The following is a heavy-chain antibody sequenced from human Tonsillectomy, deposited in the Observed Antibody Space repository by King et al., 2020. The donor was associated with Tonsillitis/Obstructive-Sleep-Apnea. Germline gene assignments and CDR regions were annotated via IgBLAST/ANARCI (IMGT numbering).Heavy chain of an antibody. CDR1: GFTVSNNY. V-gene: IGHV3-66*01. CDR2: SYSGAGT. Sequence: VQLVESGGDLVQPGGSLRLSCAASGFTVSNNYMSWVRQAPGRGLEWFSVSYSGAGTYYADSLKGRFTISRDNSKNTLYFQMNILRAEDTAVYYCARDGGRNAFDIWGQGTMVTVSS. D-gene: IGHD3-3*01. J-gene: IGHJ3*02. CDR3: ARDGGRNAFDI.